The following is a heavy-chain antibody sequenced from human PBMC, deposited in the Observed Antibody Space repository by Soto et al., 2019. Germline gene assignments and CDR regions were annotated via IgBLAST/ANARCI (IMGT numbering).Heavy chain of an antibody. CDR2: IYYSGST. Sequence: QVQLQESGPGLVKPSQTLSLTCTVSGGSISSGGYYWSWIRQHPGKGLEWIGYIYYSGSTYYNPSLKSRVTISADPSKHQFSLKLSSVTAADTAVYYCARDHEEDYYYGMDVWGQGTTVTVSS. CDR1: GGSISSGGYY. J-gene: IGHJ6*02. V-gene: IGHV4-31*03. CDR3: ARDHEEDYYYGMDV.